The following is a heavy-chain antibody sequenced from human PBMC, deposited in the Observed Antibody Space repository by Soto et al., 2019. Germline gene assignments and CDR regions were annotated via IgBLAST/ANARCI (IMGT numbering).Heavy chain of an antibody. CDR3: ARVFPDGWVEPGVVRGYLAT. Sequence: QVQLVQSGAEVKEPGAAVKVSCKAPADSFSSYGISWVRQAPGQGLEWMGGIIPIFGTTTYAEKFQGRVTITAEESTNTAYMELSSLRSDDTALYYCARVFPDGWVEPGVVRGYLATWGRVKLVTVSS. D-gene: IGHD3-3*01. CDR2: IIPIFGTT. CDR1: ADSFSSYG. V-gene: IGHV1-69*01. J-gene: IGHJ4*02.